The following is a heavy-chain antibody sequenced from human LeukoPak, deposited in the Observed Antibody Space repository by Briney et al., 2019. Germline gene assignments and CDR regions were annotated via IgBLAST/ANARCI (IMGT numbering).Heavy chain of an antibody. Sequence: SETLSLTCTVSGGSISSSSYYWGWIRQPPGKGLEWIGSIYYSGSTYYNPSLKSRVTISVDTSKNQFSLKLSSVTAADTAAYYCASSFYSGWYYVYWGQGTLVTVSS. CDR3: ASSFYSGWYYVY. V-gene: IGHV4-39*01. J-gene: IGHJ4*02. CDR1: GGSISSSSYY. D-gene: IGHD6-19*01. CDR2: IYYSGST.